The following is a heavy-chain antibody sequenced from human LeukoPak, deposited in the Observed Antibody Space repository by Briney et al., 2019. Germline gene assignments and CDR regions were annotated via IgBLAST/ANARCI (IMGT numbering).Heavy chain of an antibody. J-gene: IGHJ3*02. D-gene: IGHD5-18*01. CDR2: ISYDGSNK. CDR1: GSTFSSYA. CDR3: ARGTWIQLWLDAFDI. V-gene: IGHV3-30-3*01. Sequence: GGSLRLSCAASGSTFSSYAMHWVRQAPGKGLEWVAVISYDGSNKYYADSVKGRFTISRDNSKNTLYLQMNSLRAEDTAVYYCARGTWIQLWLDAFDIWGQGTMVTVSS.